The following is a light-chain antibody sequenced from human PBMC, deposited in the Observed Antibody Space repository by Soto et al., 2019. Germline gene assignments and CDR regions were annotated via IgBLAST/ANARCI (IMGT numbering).Light chain of an antibody. V-gene: IGKV1-39*01. Sequence: DIQMTQSPSSLSASVGDKLTITCLPSQSISSSLNWYQQKSGKAPSLLIYGVSRLPGGVPSRFSGSGSGTDFTLSISSLQPEDFATYYCQQSYTAPSITFGQGTRLEIK. CDR1: QSISSS. CDR3: QQSYTAPSIT. J-gene: IGKJ5*01. CDR2: GVS.